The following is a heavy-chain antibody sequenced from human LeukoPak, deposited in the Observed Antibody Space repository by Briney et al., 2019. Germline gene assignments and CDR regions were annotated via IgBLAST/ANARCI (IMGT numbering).Heavy chain of an antibody. D-gene: IGHD3-10*01. CDR2: MNPNSGNT. J-gene: IGHJ6*02. V-gene: IGHV1-8*01. CDR3: ARVTYGSGSYYHYYYGMDV. Sequence: ASVKVSCKASGYTFTSYDINWVRQATGQGLEWMGWMNPNSGNTGYARKFQGRVTMTRSTSISTAYMELSSLRSEDTAVYYCARVTYGSGSYYHYYYGMDVWGQGTTVTVSS. CDR1: GYTFTSYD.